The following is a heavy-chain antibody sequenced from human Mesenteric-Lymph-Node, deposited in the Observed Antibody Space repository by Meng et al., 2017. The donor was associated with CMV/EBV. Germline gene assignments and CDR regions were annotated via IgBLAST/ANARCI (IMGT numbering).Heavy chain of an antibody. CDR1: GFTVSSNY. CDR3: AIYYYDSSGYYYEVDY. Sequence: GESLKISCAASGFTVSSNYMSWVRQAPGKGLEWVSVIYSGGSTYYADSVKGRFTISRDNSKNTLYLQMNSLRSEDTAVYYCAIYYYDSSGYYYEVDYWGQGTLVTVSS. CDR2: IYSGGST. V-gene: IGHV3-53*05. D-gene: IGHD3-22*01. J-gene: IGHJ4*02.